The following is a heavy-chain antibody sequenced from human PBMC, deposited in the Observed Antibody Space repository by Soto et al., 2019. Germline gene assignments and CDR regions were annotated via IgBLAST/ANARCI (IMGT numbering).Heavy chain of an antibody. CDR2: ISGSCDRA. Sequence: GGSLRLSCAASGFTFRSYAMNWVRQAPGKGPEWVSGISGSCDRAYHANSVKGRFTISKDNSKNTLYLQVNSLRAEYTAVYYCTKGYGASRSPFDYWGQGTQVTVS. CDR3: TKGYGASRSPFDY. D-gene: IGHD5-12*01. J-gene: IGHJ4*02. CDR1: GFTFRSYA. V-gene: IGHV3-23*01.